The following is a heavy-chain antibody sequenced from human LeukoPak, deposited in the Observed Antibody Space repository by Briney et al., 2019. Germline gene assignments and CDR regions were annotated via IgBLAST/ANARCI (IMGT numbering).Heavy chain of an antibody. Sequence: GGSLRLSCAASGFTFSSYGMHWVRQAPGKGLEWVAVISYDGSNKYYADSVKGRFTISRDNSKNTLYLQMNSLRAEDTAVYYCASDIVATMGFDYCGQGTLVTVSS. CDR3: ASDIVATMGFDY. CDR2: ISYDGSNK. V-gene: IGHV3-30*03. J-gene: IGHJ4*02. CDR1: GFTFSSYG. D-gene: IGHD5-12*01.